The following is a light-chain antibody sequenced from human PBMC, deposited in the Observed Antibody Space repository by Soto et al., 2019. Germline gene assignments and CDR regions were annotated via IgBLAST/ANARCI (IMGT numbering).Light chain of an antibody. CDR3: QSYDSSLSGSVV. V-gene: IGLV1-40*01. CDR2: GNS. J-gene: IGLJ1*01. CDR1: SSNIGAGYD. Sequence: QLVLTQPPSVSGAPGQRVTISCTGSSSNIGAGYDVHWYQQLPGTAPKLLIYGNSNRPSGVPDRFSGSKSGTSASLAITGRQAEDEADYYCQSYDSSLSGSVVFGTGTKLTVL.